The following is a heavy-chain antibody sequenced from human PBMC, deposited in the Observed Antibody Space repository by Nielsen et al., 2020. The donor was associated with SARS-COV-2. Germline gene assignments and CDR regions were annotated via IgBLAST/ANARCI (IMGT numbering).Heavy chain of an antibody. Sequence: ASVKVSCKASGGTFSSYAISWVRQAPGRGLEWMGWISAYNGNTNYAQKLQGRVTMTTDTSTSTAYMELRSLRSDDTAVYYCARRSSSSWYTPYYYYGMDVWGQGTTVTVSS. D-gene: IGHD6-13*01. CDR1: GGTFSSYA. CDR3: ARRSSSSWYTPYYYYGMDV. J-gene: IGHJ6*02. CDR2: ISAYNGNT. V-gene: IGHV1-18*01.